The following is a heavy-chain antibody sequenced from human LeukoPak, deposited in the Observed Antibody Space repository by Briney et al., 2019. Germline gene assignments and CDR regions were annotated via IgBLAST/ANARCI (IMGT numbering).Heavy chain of an antibody. V-gene: IGHV1-2*04. CDR1: GYTFTGYY. D-gene: IGHD3-10*01. Sequence: ASVKVSCKASGYTFTGYYMHWVRQAPGQGLEWMGWINPNSGGTNYAQKFQGWVTMTRDTSISTAYMELSRLRSDDTAVYYCARCITQDYGMDVWGRGTTVTVSS. J-gene: IGHJ6*02. CDR3: ARCITQDYGMDV. CDR2: INPNSGGT.